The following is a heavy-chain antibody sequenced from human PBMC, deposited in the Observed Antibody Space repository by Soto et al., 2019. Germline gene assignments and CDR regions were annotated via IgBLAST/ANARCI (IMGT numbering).Heavy chain of an antibody. D-gene: IGHD6-19*01. CDR2: VSNDGSNK. Sequence: GGSLRLSCAASGFTFSSYVMHWVRQAPGKGLEWVAVVSNDGSNKDYADSLKGRFTISRDNSKNTLYLQMNSLRAEDTAVYYCAKVLLTYTSGWYHPHFDYWGQGTLVTVSS. CDR1: GFTFSSYV. V-gene: IGHV3-30*18. J-gene: IGHJ4*02. CDR3: AKVLLTYTSGWYHPHFDY.